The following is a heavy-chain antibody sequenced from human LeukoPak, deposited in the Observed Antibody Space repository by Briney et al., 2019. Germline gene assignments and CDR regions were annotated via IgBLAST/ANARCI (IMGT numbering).Heavy chain of an antibody. CDR3: ARGRRYYGSGSYYTSFDY. CDR1: GFTVSSNY. J-gene: IGHJ4*02. D-gene: IGHD3-10*01. Sequence: GGSLRLSCAASGFTVSSNYMSWVRQAPGKGLEWVSIIYSGGSTFYADSVKGRFTISRDNSKNTLYLQMNSLRAGDTAVYYCARGRRYYGSGSYYTSFDYWGQGTLVTVSS. V-gene: IGHV3-53*01. CDR2: IYSGGST.